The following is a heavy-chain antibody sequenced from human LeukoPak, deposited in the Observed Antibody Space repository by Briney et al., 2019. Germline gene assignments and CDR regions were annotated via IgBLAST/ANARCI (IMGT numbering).Heavy chain of an antibody. CDR1: GYTFTGYY. CDR3: ARDRWYSSGWYEGAFDI. D-gene: IGHD6-19*01. Sequence: ASVKVSCKASGYTFTGYYMHWVRQAPGQGLEWMGWINPNSGGTNYAQKFQGRVTMTRDTSISTAYMELSRLRSDDTAVYYCARDRWYSSGWYEGAFDIWAKGQWSPSLQ. V-gene: IGHV1-2*02. J-gene: IGHJ3*02. CDR2: INPNSGGT.